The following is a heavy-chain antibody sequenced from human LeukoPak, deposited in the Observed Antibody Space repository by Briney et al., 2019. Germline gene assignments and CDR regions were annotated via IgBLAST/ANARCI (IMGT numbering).Heavy chain of an antibody. CDR3: ARDGSGGWYGGLNWFDP. V-gene: IGHV4-39*07. CDR1: GGSISSSSYY. Sequence: SETLSLTCTVSGGSISSSSYYWGWIRQPPGRGLEWIGIIYYSGSTYYNPSLKSRVTISVDTSKNQFSLKLSSVTAADTAVYYCARDGSGGWYGGLNWFDPWGQGTLVTVSS. D-gene: IGHD6-19*01. CDR2: IYYSGST. J-gene: IGHJ5*02.